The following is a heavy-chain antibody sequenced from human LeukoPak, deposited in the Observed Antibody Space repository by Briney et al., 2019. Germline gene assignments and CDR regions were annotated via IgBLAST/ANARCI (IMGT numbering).Heavy chain of an antibody. Sequence: GGSLTLSCDASGFTFSDHSMDWVRQAPGEGLEWVASIYGDSSNTLYADSVKGRFTISRDNGRNSLYLQMHSLRAEDTALYYCVRDGVSWSRDYWGQGTLVTVSS. CDR1: GFTFSDHS. D-gene: IGHD2-15*01. CDR2: IYGDSSNT. V-gene: IGHV3-21*01. J-gene: IGHJ4*02. CDR3: VRDGVSWSRDY.